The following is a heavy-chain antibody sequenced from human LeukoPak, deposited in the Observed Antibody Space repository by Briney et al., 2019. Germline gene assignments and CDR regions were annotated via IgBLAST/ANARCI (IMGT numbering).Heavy chain of an antibody. D-gene: IGHD6-6*01. Sequence: SETLSLTCTVSGGSISSSSYYWGWIRQPPGKGLEWIGYIYYSGSTNYNPSLKSRVTISVDTSKNQFSLKLSSVTAADTAVYYCARTEYSSSSEHLYYYYYYMDVWGKGTTVTVSS. CDR3: ARTEYSSSSEHLYYYYYYMDV. CDR1: GGSISSSSYY. CDR2: IYYSGST. V-gene: IGHV4-61*05. J-gene: IGHJ6*03.